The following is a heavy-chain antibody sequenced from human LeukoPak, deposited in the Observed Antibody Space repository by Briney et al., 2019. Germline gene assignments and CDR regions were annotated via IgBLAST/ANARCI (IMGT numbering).Heavy chain of an antibody. V-gene: IGHV3-30*04. CDR2: ISYDGSNK. CDR1: GFTFSSYA. D-gene: IGHD3-22*01. Sequence: GRSLRLSCAASGFTFSSYAMHWVRQAPGKGLEWVAVISYDGSNKYYADSVKGRFTISRDNSKNTLYLQMNSLRAEDTAVYYCAKDGNHYDSSGYQPGFDYWGQGTLVTVSS. J-gene: IGHJ4*02. CDR3: AKDGNHYDSSGYQPGFDY.